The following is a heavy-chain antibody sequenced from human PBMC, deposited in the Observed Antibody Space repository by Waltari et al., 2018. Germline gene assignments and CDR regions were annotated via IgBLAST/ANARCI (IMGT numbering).Heavy chain of an antibody. CDR3: ARGRSETYRGGVFDI. Sequence: EVQLVESGGGLVQPGGSLRLSCAASGFTLASYWTNWVRQAPGKGLEWVANINEDGRERSFVDSVKGRFTISRDNAKNTLYLQMNSLRVEDTAVYYCARGRSETYRGGVFDIWGQGTMVTVSS. J-gene: IGHJ3*02. CDR1: GFTLASYW. D-gene: IGHD1-26*01. V-gene: IGHV3-7*01. CDR2: INEDGRER.